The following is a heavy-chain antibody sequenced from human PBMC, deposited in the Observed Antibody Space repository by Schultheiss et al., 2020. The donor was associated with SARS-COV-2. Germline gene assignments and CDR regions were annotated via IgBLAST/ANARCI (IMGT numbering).Heavy chain of an antibody. V-gene: IGHV4-30-2*01. CDR1: GGSISSGGYS. J-gene: IGHJ5*02. CDR2: IYHSGST. Sequence: SETLSLTCAVSGGSISSGGYSWSWIRQPPGKGLEWIGYIYHSGSTYYNPSLKSRVTISVDTSKNQFSLKLSSVTAVDTAVYYCARWDDSSGYHRRWFDPWGQGTLVTVSS. D-gene: IGHD3-22*01. CDR3: ARWDDSSGYHRRWFDP.